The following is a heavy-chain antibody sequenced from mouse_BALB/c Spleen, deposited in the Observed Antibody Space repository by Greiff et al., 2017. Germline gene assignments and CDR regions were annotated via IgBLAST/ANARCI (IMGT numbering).Heavy chain of an antibody. Sequence: QGQLQQPGAELVKPGASVKLSCKASGYTFTSYWMHWVKQRPGQGLEWIGEINPSNGRTNYNEKFKSKATLTVDKSSSTAYMQLSSLTSEDSAVYYCARLGSDYFDYWGQGTTLTVSS. CDR1: GYTFTSYW. J-gene: IGHJ2*01. D-gene: IGHD2-14*01. V-gene: IGHV1S81*02. CDR3: ARLGSDYFDY. CDR2: INPSNGRT.